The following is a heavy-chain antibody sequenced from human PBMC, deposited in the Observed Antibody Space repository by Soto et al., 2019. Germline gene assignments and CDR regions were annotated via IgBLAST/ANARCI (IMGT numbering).Heavy chain of an antibody. CDR3: AGIRQFCSSTSCPLRRKDV. J-gene: IGHJ6*04. CDR2: IYHSGST. CDR1: SGSISSSNW. V-gene: IGHV4-4*02. Sequence: SETLSLTCAVSSGSISSSNWWSWVRQPPGKGLQWIGEIYHSGSTNYNPSLKSRVTISVDKSKNQFSLKLSSVTAADTAVYYCAGIRQFCSSTSCPLRRKDVWGKGTTVTVSS. D-gene: IGHD2-2*01.